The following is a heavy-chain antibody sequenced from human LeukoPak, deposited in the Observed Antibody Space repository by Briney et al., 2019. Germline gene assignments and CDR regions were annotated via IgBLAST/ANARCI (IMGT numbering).Heavy chain of an antibody. Sequence: GGSLRLSCVGSGFTFRSHAMSWVRQAPEKGLEFVSGIYENGGTTYYAGSVKGRFSISRDNSKNTLYLQMDSLRGEDTAVYYCAKDFRIGYSAHFDYWGQGALVTVSS. J-gene: IGHJ4*02. CDR3: AKDFRIGYSAHFDY. V-gene: IGHV3-23*01. D-gene: IGHD2-21*01. CDR2: IYENGGTT. CDR1: GFTFRSHA.